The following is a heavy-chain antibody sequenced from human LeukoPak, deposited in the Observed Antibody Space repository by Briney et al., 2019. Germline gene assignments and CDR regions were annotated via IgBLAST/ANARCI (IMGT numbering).Heavy chain of an antibody. Sequence: GGSLRLSCAASGFTFSDYYMSWIRQAPGKGLEWVSYISSSGSTIYYADSVKGRFTISMDNAKNSLYLQMNSLRAEDTAVYYCASVTVPVTYYYDSSGYPGKHPLDYWGQGTLVTVSS. CDR3: ASVTVPVTYYYDSSGYPGKHPLDY. CDR1: GFTFSDYY. D-gene: IGHD3-22*01. CDR2: ISSSGSTI. J-gene: IGHJ4*02. V-gene: IGHV3-11*01.